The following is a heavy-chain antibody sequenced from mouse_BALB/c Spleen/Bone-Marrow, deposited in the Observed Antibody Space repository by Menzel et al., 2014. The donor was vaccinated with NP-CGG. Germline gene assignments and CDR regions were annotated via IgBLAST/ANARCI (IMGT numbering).Heavy chain of an antibody. D-gene: IGHD1-1*02. CDR1: GYTFTDYN. CDR3: ARRGSPYYFDY. CDR2: IYPNNGGT. V-gene: IGHV1S29*02. Sequence: DVKLVESGPELVKPGASVKISCKASGYTFTDYNMHWVKQSHGKSLEWIGYIYPNNGGTGYNQKFKSKATVTADNSSSTAYMELRSLTSEDSAVYYCARRGSPYYFDYRGQGTTLPVSS. J-gene: IGHJ2*01.